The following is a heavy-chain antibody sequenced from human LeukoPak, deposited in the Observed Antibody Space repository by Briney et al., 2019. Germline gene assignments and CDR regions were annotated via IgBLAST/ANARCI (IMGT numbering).Heavy chain of an antibody. Sequence: SETLSLTCTVSGGSISSYYWSWIRQPPGKGLEWIGYIYYSGSTNYNPSLKSRVTISVDTSKNQFSLKLSSVTAADTAVYYCARADGSSGYYYYDFDYWGQGTLVTVSS. J-gene: IGHJ4*02. CDR2: IYYSGST. V-gene: IGHV4-59*01. D-gene: IGHD3-22*01. CDR1: GGSISSYY. CDR3: ARADGSSGYYYYDFDY.